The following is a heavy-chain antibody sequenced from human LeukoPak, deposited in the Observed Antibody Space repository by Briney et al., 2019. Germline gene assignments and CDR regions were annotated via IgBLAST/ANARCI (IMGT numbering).Heavy chain of an antibody. Sequence: SETLSLTCTVSSYSVSSDHYWGWIRQPPGKGLEWIGIIYHSGSTYYNPSLKSRVTISVDTSKNQFSLKLSSVTAADTAVYYCARGRLEDYYYYMDVWGKGTTVTISS. D-gene: IGHD4-11*01. CDR2: IYHSGST. V-gene: IGHV4-38-2*02. CDR3: ARGRLEDYYYYMDV. J-gene: IGHJ6*03. CDR1: SYSVSSDHY.